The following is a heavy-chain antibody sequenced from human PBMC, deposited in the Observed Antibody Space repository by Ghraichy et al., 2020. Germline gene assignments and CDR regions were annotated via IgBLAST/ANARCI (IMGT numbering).Heavy chain of an antibody. CDR1: GGSFSGYY. CDR2: INHSGST. D-gene: IGHD1/OR15-1a*01. CDR3: ARGPTNGMDV. Sequence: ETLSLTCAVYGGSFSGYYWSWIRQPPGKGLEWIGEINHSGSTNYNPSLKSRVTISVDTSKNQFSLKLSSVTAADTAVYYCARGPTNGMDVWGQGTTVTVSS. V-gene: IGHV4-34*01. J-gene: IGHJ6*02.